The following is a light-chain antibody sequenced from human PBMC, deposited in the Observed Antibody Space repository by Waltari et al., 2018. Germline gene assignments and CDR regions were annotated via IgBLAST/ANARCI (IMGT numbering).Light chain of an antibody. CDR2: GAS. J-gene: IGKJ3*01. V-gene: IGKV3-15*01. Sequence: EIVMTQSPATLSVSPGARATLSRRASQSVSSSLAWYQQKPGQPPRLLIHGASSRATGIPARFSGSGSGTEFTLTINSLQSDDFAVYYCVQYKNWPSFGPGTKVEIK. CDR1: QSVSSS. CDR3: VQYKNWPS.